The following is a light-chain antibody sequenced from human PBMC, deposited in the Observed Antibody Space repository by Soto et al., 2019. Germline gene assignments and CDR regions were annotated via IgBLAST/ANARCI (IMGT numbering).Light chain of an antibody. V-gene: IGKV1-5*01. Sequence: IQMTQSPSTVSASVGDSVTISCRASQPVNTFLAWYQQKPGGAPKVVIFDASNLGSGVPSRFSGSGFGKKFTLTITSLQPDVFAPYYCKNYKNYSYCFGQGTKGEIK. CDR3: KNYKNYSYC. J-gene: IGKJ2*03. CDR2: DAS. CDR1: QPVNTF.